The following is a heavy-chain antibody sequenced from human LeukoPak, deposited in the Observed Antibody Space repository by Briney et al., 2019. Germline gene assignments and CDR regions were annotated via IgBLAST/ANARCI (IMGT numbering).Heavy chain of an antibody. Sequence: GSVKVSCKASGYTFTSYDINWVRQATGQGLEWMGWMNPNSGNTGYAQKFQGRVTMTRNTSISTAYMELSSLRSEDTAVYYCARVHSLYYDFWSGYSATDYWGQGTLVTVSS. V-gene: IGHV1-8*01. CDR3: ARVHSLYYDFWSGYSATDY. D-gene: IGHD3-3*01. CDR1: GYTFTSYD. J-gene: IGHJ4*02. CDR2: MNPNSGNT.